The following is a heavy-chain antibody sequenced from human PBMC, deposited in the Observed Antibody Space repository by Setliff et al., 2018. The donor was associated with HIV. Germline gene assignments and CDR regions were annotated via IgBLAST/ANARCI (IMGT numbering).Heavy chain of an antibody. D-gene: IGHD4-17*01. V-gene: IGHV4-39*07. Sequence: SETLSLTCAVSGGSISSSNYYWVWIRQPPGKELEWIGSFYYSGSTYYNPSLKSRVTISLDTSKNRFSLKVGSVTAADTAVYYCAAKKSGDYPFNWGQGTLVTVSS. CDR1: GGSISSSNYY. CDR3: AAKKSGDYPFN. CDR2: FYYSGST. J-gene: IGHJ4*02.